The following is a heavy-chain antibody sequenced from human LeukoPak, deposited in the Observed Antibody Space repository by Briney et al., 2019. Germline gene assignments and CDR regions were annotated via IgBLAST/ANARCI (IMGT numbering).Heavy chain of an antibody. CDR3: ARYAQRGFDYSNSLQY. J-gene: IGHJ4*02. D-gene: IGHD4-11*01. CDR2: IWSDGTNR. CDR1: GFAFNHYG. V-gene: IGHV3-33*01. Sequence: GRSLTLSCAATGFAFNHYGMHWVRQAPGKGLEWVAVIWSDGTNRYYTGSVKGRFTISRVDSRNTVYLQMNTLRPEDTCMYYCARYAQRGFDYSNSLQYWGQGTPVTVST.